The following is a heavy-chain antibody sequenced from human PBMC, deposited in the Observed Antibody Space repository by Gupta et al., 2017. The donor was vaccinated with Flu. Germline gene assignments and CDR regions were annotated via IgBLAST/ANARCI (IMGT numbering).Heavy chain of an antibody. J-gene: IGHJ6*02. Sequence: YTFTGYYMHWVRQAPGQGLEWMGWINPNSGGTNYAQKFQGRGTMTRDTSISTAYMDIDDTAVYYCARRYCSGGSCYGRVDVWGQGTTVTVSS. CDR3: ARRYCSGGSCYGRVDV. V-gene: IGHV1-2*02. CDR2: INPNSGGT. CDR1: YTFTGYY. D-gene: IGHD2-15*01.